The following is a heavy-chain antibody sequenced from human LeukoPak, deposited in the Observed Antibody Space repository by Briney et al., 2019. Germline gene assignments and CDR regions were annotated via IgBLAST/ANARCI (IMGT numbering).Heavy chain of an antibody. CDR1: GGSISTYY. CDR3: ARGKRDGYNFDY. V-gene: IGHV4-59*01. CDR2: IYYSGST. D-gene: IGHD5-24*01. J-gene: IGHJ4*02. Sequence: SETLSLTCTVFGGSISTYYWSWIRQPPGKGLEWIGYIYYSGSTNYNPSLKSRVTISVDTSKNQFSLKLSSVTAADTAVYYCARGKRDGYNFDYWGQGTLVTVSS.